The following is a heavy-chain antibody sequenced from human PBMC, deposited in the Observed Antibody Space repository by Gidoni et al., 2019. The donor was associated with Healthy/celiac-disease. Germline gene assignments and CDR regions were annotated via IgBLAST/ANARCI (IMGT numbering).Heavy chain of an antibody. V-gene: IGHV4-34*01. CDR2: INHSGST. J-gene: IGHJ4*02. Sequence: QVQLQQCGAGLLKPSETVSLTCPVYGLSFSGYYCGWIRQPPGKGLEWIGEINHSGSTNYNPYLKSLVTISVDTSKTQFSLKLISVTAADTAVYYCARIATRPNRGRTDYWGQGTLVTVSS. D-gene: IGHD3-10*01. CDR1: GLSFSGYY. CDR3: ARIATRPNRGRTDY.